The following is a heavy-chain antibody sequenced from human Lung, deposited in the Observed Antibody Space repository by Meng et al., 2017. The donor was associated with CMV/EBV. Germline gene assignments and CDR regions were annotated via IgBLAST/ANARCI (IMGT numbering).Heavy chain of an antibody. CDR1: GYSFTSYW. CDR3: ARDLKSYCSSTSCYINWFDP. J-gene: IGHJ5*02. V-gene: IGHV5-51*01. CDR2: IYPGDSDT. D-gene: IGHD2-2*02. Sequence: GEXXKISCKGSGYSFTSYWIGWVRQMPGKGLEWMGIIYPGDSDTRYSPSFQGQVTISADKSISTAYLQWSSLKASDTAMYYCARDLKSYCSSTSCYINWFDPXGQGXLVTVSS.